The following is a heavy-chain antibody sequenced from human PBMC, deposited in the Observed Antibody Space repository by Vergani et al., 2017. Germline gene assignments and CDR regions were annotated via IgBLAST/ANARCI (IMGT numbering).Heavy chain of an antibody. CDR1: GFSLSNARMG. Sequence: QVTLKESGPVLVKPTETLTLTCTVSGFSLSNARMGVSWIRQPPGKALEWLAHIFSNDEKSYSTSLKIRLTISKDTSKSQVVLTMTNMDPVATATYYCARIYSSSSGGWFDPWGQGTLVTVSS. D-gene: IGHD6-6*01. CDR2: IFSNDEK. J-gene: IGHJ5*02. V-gene: IGHV2-26*01. CDR3: ARIYSSSSGGWFDP.